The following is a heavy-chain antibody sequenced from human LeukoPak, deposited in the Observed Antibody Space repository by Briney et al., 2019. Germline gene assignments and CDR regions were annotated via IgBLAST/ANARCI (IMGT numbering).Heavy chain of an antibody. D-gene: IGHD3-16*01. V-gene: IGHV1-2*02. J-gene: IGHJ4*02. CDR3: ARVLGGVVDLYYFDY. CDR2: INPNSGGT. CDR1: GYTFTGYY. Sequence: GASVKVSCKASGYTFTGYYMHWVRQAPGQGLEWMGWINPNSGGTNYAQKFQGRVTMTRDTSISTAYMELSRLRSDDTAVYYCARVLGGVVDLYYFDYWGQGTLVTVSS.